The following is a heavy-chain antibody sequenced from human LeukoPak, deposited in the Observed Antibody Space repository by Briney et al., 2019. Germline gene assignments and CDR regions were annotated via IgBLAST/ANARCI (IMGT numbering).Heavy chain of an antibody. CDR3: ARDAPGYGGYGD. Sequence: PGRSLRLSCAASGFTFSTYWMSWVRQAPGKGLERVGNIKEDGGDKYYGDSVKGRFTISRDNAKNSLYLQMNSLRAEDTAVYYCARDAPGYGGYGDWGQGILVTVSS. CDR2: IKEDGGDK. J-gene: IGHJ4*02. V-gene: IGHV3-7*01. D-gene: IGHD5-12*01. CDR1: GFTFSTYW.